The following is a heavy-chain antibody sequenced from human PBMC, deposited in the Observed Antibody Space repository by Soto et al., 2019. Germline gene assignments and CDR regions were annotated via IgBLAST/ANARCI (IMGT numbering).Heavy chain of an antibody. V-gene: IGHV2-5*02. CDR2: IYWDDDK. J-gene: IGHJ4*02. CDR3: AHSLAASMYGNCEPINSLDY. CDR1: GFSLSTSGVG. D-gene: IGHD4-17*01. Sequence: QITLKASGPTLVKPTQTLTLTCTFSGFSLSTSGVGVGWIRQPPVKALEWLALIYWDDDKRSSPSLKSWLTTSKDTSINQVVLTMTNMDAVDMATSYCAHSLAASMYGNCEPINSLDYWGQGTLVTASS.